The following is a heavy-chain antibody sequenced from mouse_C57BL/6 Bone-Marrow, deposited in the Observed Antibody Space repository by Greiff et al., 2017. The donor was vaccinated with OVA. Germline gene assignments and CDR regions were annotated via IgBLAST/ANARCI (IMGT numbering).Heavy chain of an antibody. Sequence: EVMLVESGGGLVQPGGSLKLSCAASGFTFSDYGMAWVRQAPRKGPEWVAFISNLAYSIYYADTVTGRFTISRENAKKTRYREMSSLRSEDTAMYYCARHSGRLFDYWGQGTTLTVSS. D-gene: IGHD1-2*01. CDR2: ISNLAYSI. V-gene: IGHV5-15*04. CDR1: GFTFSDYG. CDR3: ARHSGRLFDY. J-gene: IGHJ2*01.